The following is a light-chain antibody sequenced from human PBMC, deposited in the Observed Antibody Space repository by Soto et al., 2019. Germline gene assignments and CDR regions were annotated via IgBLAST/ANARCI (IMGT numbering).Light chain of an antibody. CDR2: GVS. Sequence: EIVLTQSPGTLSLYTGERATLSCRAIQSVSSTFLAWYQQKPGQAPRLLIYGVSKRATGIPDRFSGSGSGTDFTLTISRLEPEDFAVYFCGQFVSAPPRTFGQGTKVDI. CDR1: QSVSSTF. V-gene: IGKV3-20*01. CDR3: GQFVSAPPRT. J-gene: IGKJ1*01.